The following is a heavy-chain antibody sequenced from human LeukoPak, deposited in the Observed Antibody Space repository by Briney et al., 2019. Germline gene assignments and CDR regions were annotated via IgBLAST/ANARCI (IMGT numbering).Heavy chain of an antibody. CDR3: AKFRADSSGWPFDY. J-gene: IGHJ4*02. Sequence: GGSLRLSCAASGFTFNNYAVHWVRQAPGKGLEWVAVISYHASNKYYADSVKGRFTISRDNSKSTVYLQMNSLRAEDTAIYCCAKFRADSSGWPFDYWGQGTLVTVSS. V-gene: IGHV3-30-3*02. D-gene: IGHD6-19*01. CDR1: GFTFNNYA. CDR2: ISYHASNK.